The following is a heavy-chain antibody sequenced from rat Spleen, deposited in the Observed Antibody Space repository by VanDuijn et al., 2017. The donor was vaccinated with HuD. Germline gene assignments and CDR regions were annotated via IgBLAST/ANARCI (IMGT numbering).Heavy chain of an antibody. J-gene: IGHJ3*01. Sequence: EVQLVESGGGLLQPGRSLKLSCITSGFTFNYYWMTWIRQAPGKGLEWVATIFYDGSGTYYRDSVKGRFTMSRDNAKSTLYLQMDSLRSEDTATYYCARPGPGYPFAYWGRGTLVTVSS. V-gene: IGHV5-31*01. CDR1: GFTFNYYW. D-gene: IGHD1-4*01. CDR3: ARPGPGYPFAY. CDR2: IFYDGSGT.